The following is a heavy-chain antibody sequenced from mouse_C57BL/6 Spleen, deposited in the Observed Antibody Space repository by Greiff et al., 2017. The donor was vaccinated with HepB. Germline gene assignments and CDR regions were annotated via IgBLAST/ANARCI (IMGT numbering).Heavy chain of an antibody. Sequence: QVQLKESGPELVKPGASVKISCKASGYAFSSSWMNWVKQRPGKGLEWIGRIYPGDGDTNYNGKFKGKATLTADKSSSTAYMQLSSLTSEDSAVYFCARGLRDFDYWGQGTTLTVSS. CDR1: GYAFSSSW. V-gene: IGHV1-82*01. D-gene: IGHD1-1*01. CDR3: ARGLRDFDY. J-gene: IGHJ2*01. CDR2: IYPGDGDT.